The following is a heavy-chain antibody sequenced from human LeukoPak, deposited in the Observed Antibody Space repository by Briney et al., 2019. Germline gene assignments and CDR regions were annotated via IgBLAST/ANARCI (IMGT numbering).Heavy chain of an antibody. D-gene: IGHD2-15*01. J-gene: IGHJ4*02. V-gene: IGHV4-39*07. CDR3: TRSDYSTYFNY. CDR2: IYFSGSA. CDR1: GDITHY. Sequence: SETLSLTCTVSGDITHYWGWIRQPPGKGLECIGSIYFSGSAYYNPSLKSRVTISVDTSKNQFSLNLRSVTAADTAVYYCTRSDYSTYFNYWGPGTLVTVSS.